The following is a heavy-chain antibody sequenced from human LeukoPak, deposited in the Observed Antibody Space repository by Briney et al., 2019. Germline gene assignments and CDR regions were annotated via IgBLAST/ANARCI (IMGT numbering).Heavy chain of an antibody. J-gene: IGHJ4*02. Sequence: ASVKVSCKASGYTFTNYYMHWVRQAPGQGLEWMGWINTNTGNPTYAQGFTGRFVFSLDTSDNTAYLQISSLQAEDTAVYYCASFFCTSGLCYYLDYWGQGTLVTVSS. CDR2: INTNTGNP. D-gene: IGHD2-8*01. CDR3: ASFFCTSGLCYYLDY. V-gene: IGHV7-4-1*02. CDR1: GYTFTNYY.